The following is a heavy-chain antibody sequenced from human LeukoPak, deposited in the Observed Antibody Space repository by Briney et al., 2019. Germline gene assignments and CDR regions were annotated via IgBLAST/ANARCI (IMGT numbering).Heavy chain of an antibody. J-gene: IGHJ6*03. CDR3: ARLALPRRMVPAAISRDPGIAAAGIHMDV. CDR1: GGSFSGCY. V-gene: IGHV4-34*01. D-gene: IGHD6-13*01. CDR2: INHSGST. Sequence: SETLSLTCAVYGGSFSGCYWSWIRQPPGKGLEWIGEINHSGSTNYNPSLKSRVTISVDTSKNQFSLKLSSVTAADTAVYYCARLALPRRMVPAAISRDPGIAAAGIHMDVWGKGTTVTVSS.